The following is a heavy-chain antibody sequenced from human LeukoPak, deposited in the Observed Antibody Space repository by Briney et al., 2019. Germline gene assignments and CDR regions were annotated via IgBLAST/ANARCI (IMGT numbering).Heavy chain of an antibody. CDR2: ISAYNGNT. D-gene: IGHD6-19*01. J-gene: IGHJ4*02. Sequence: ASVKVSCKASGYTFTSYGISWVRQAPGQGLEWMGWISAYNGNTIYAQKFQGRVTMTEDTSTDTAYMELSSLRSEDTAVYYCATDRKKAVAGPTVYWGQGTLVTVSS. CDR3: ATDRKKAVAGPTVY. V-gene: IGHV1-18*01. CDR1: GYTFTSYG.